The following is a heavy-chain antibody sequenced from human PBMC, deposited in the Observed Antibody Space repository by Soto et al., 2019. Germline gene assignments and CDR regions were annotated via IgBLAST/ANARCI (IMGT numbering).Heavy chain of an antibody. D-gene: IGHD1-26*01. J-gene: IGHJ4*02. CDR1: GITFNNYA. Sequence: GGSLRLSCAASGITFNNYAVSWVRQAPGKGLKWVSVISGSGDNTYYADFVKGRFTISRDNSKNTLFLQMNSLRAEDTAMYFCARSRYTGTYSGRFLDYWGQGSLVTVSS. CDR2: ISGSGDNT. CDR3: ARSRYTGTYSGRFLDY. V-gene: IGHV3-23*01.